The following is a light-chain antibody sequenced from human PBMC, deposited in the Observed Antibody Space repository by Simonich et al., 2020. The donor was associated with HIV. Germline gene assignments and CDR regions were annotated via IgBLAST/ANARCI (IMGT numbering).Light chain of an antibody. Sequence: DIQMTQSPSSLSASVGDRVTITCHASQDIRNYLNWYQQKPGKAPKLLIYDASNLETGVPSRFSGSGSGTDFTFTISSLQPEDFATYYCQHYYTTLTFGGGTKVEIK. V-gene: IGKV1-33*01. CDR1: QDIRNY. J-gene: IGKJ4*01. CDR3: QHYYTTLT. CDR2: DAS.